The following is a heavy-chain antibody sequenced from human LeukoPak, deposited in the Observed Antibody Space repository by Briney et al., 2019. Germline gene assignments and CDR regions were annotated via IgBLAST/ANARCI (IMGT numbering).Heavy chain of an antibody. CDR1: GYSISSGYY. CDR3: ARVVLGISAAGTTLDWFDP. Sequence: SETLSLTCTVSGYSISSGYYWGWIRQPPGKGLEWIGSIYHSESTYYNPSLKSRVTISVDTSKNQFSLKLSSVTAADTAVYYCARVVLGISAAGTTLDWFDPWGQGTLVTVSS. CDR2: IYHSEST. V-gene: IGHV4-38-2*02. J-gene: IGHJ5*02. D-gene: IGHD6-13*01.